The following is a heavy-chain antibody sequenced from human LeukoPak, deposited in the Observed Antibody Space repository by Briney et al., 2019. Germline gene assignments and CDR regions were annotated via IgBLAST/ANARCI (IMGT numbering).Heavy chain of an antibody. J-gene: IGHJ5*02. CDR1: GFTFSSYW. CDR3: ARGGYCSSTSCYGANWFDP. V-gene: IGHV3-74*01. D-gene: IGHD2-2*01. Sequence: GGSLRLSCAASGFTFSSYWMHWVRQAPGKGLVWVSRINSDGSSTSYADSVKGRFTISRDNAKNTLYLQMNSLRAEDTAVYYCARGGYCSSTSCYGANWFDPWGQGTLVTVSS. CDR2: INSDGSST.